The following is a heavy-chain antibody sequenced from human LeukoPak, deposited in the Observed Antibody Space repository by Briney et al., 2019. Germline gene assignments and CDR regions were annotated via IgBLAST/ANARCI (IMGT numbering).Heavy chain of an antibody. D-gene: IGHD3-22*01. CDR1: GFTFSDYY. V-gene: IGHV3-11*01. CDR3: ARAGSSGYYADAFDI. Sequence: GGSLRLSCAASGFTFSDYYMSWIRQAPGKGLEWVSYISSSGSTIYYADSVKGRFTISRDNAKNSLYLQMNSLRAEDTAVYYCARAGSSGYYADAFDIWAKGQWSPSLQ. CDR2: ISSSGSTI. J-gene: IGHJ3*02.